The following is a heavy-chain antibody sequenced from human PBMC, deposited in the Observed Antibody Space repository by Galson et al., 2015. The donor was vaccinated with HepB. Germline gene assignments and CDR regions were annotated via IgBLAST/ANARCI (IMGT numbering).Heavy chain of an antibody. J-gene: IGHJ4*02. CDR3: ARTTGLTGYFDY. CDR1: GFTFSSYA. Sequence: SLRLSCAASGFTFSSYAMHWVRQAPGKGLEWVAVISYDGSNKYYADSVKGRFTISRDNSKNTLYLQMNSLRAEDTAVYYCARTTGLTGYFDYWGQGTLVTVSS. V-gene: IGHV3-30-3*01. CDR2: ISYDGSNK. D-gene: IGHD3-9*01.